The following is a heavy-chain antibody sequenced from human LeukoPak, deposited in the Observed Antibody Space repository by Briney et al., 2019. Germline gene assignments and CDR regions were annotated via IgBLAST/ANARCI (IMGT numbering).Heavy chain of an antibody. CDR3: ARHVITGTTLDY. V-gene: IGHV4-59*08. CDR1: GGSISSYY. J-gene: IGHJ4*02. CDR2: IYYSGST. Sequence: SETLSLTCTVSGGSISSYYWSWIRQPPGKGLEWIGYIYYSGSTNYNPSLKSRVTISVDTSKNQFSLKLTSVTAADTAVFYCARHVITGTTLDYWGQGTLVTVSS. D-gene: IGHD1-20*01.